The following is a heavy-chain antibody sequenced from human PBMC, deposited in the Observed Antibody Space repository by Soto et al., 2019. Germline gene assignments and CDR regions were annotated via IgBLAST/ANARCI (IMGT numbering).Heavy chain of an antibody. CDR1: GFTFTSYG. Sequence: QAHLVESGGGVVQPGRSLRLSCAASGFTFTSYGMHWVRQAPGTRLEWVAVISYDGGLQHYADSVKGRFTISRANSKNMVLLQMNSLRAEDTAVYYCVSDRGYGHASVPYSWGQGTLVRVSS. CDR2: ISYDGGLQ. D-gene: IGHD5-18*01. CDR3: VSDRGYGHASVPYS. J-gene: IGHJ4*02. V-gene: IGHV3-30*03.